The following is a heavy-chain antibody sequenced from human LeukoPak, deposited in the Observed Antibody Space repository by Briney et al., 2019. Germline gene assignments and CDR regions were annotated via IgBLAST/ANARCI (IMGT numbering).Heavy chain of an antibody. J-gene: IGHJ4*02. V-gene: IGHV1-69*13. CDR2: IIPIFGTA. CDR1: GGTFSSYA. D-gene: IGHD6-6*01. Sequence: ASVKVSCKASGGTFSSYAISWVRQAPGLGLEWMGGIIPIFGTANYAQKFQGRVTITADESTSTAYMELSSLRSEDTAVYYCARENEYLVGRFDYWGQGTLVTVSS. CDR3: ARENEYLVGRFDY.